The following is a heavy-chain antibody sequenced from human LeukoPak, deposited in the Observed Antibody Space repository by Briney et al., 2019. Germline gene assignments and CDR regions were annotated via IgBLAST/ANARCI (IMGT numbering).Heavy chain of an antibody. CDR2: IYSGDTT. V-gene: IGHV3-66*01. CDR1: GXTVSTNY. Sequence: GGSLRLSCAASGXTVSTNYMSWVRQAPGKGLEWVSVIYSGDTTFYADSVRGKFTISRDNSKNTLYLQMNSLRAEDTAVYYCARGGQSKYDSSGYLNYFDYWGQGTLVTVSS. CDR3: ARGGQSKYDSSGYLNYFDY. J-gene: IGHJ4*02. D-gene: IGHD3-22*01.